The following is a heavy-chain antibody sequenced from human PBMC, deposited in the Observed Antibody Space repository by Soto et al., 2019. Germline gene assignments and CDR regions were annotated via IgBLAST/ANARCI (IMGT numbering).Heavy chain of an antibody. V-gene: IGHV2-5*02. CDR2: IYWDDSK. Sequence: QITLKESGPTLVKPTQTLTLTCTFSGFSLTTDMVGVGWIRQPPGEALEWLAAIYWDDSKTYRPSLESRLTITKDTSKNQVALTMTNMDSLDTATYYCAHAYGGRSLYWGQGTLVTVSS. CDR1: GFSLTTDMVG. D-gene: IGHD1-26*01. CDR3: AHAYGGRSLY. J-gene: IGHJ4*02.